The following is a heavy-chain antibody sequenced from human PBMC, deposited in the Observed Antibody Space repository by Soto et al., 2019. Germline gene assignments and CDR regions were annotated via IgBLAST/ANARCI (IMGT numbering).Heavy chain of an antibody. CDR3: ASSVVTPNVLTGNGCDS. D-gene: IGHD3-9*01. V-gene: IGHV4-30-2*06. CDR1: GGSVSSGGYS. CDR2: IYHTGSA. J-gene: IGHJ1*01. Sequence: RQLQQSGSGLVKPSQTLSLSGVVSGGSVSSGGYSWRWIRQSPEKGLEWMGYIYHTGSAYYTPSLKSRVTMSLDKSNNQFSLKLTSLTAADTAVYYCASSVVTPNVLTGNGCDSGGQGTLVTVSS.